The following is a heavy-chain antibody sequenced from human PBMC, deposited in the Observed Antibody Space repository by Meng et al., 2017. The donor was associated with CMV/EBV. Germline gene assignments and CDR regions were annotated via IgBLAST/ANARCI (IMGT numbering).Heavy chain of an antibody. CDR1: GFTFSSYE. CDR2: ISSSGSTI. D-gene: IGHD6-13*01. J-gene: IGHJ6*02. V-gene: IGHV3-48*03. Sequence: GGSLRLSCAASGFTFSSYEMNWVRPAPGKGLEWVSYISSSGSTIYYADSVKGRFTISRDNAKNSLYLQMNSLRAEDTAVYYCARSSSWYFQTDYYYYGMDVWGQGTTVTVSS. CDR3: ARSSSWYFQTDYYYYGMDV.